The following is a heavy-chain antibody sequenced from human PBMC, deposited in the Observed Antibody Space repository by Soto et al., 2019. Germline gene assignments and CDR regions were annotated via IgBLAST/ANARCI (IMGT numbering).Heavy chain of an antibody. D-gene: IGHD6-13*01. V-gene: IGHV3-21*03. Sequence: LRLSCAASGFTFSSYSMNWVRQAPGKGLEWVSSISSSSSYIYYADSVKGRFTITKDTSKNQVVLTMTNMDPVDTATYYCARPAPYSSSWYHFDYWGQGTLVTVSS. CDR3: ARPAPYSSSWYHFDY. CDR1: GFTFSSYS. J-gene: IGHJ4*02. CDR2: ISSSSSYI.